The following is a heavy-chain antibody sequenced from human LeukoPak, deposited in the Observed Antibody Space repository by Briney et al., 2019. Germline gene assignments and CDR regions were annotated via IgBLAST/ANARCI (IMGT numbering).Heavy chain of an antibody. CDR3: ARDKRKGIVGSTKSYFDY. Sequence: GGSLRLSCAASGFTFRDYYMAWIRQAPGKGLEWVSHISSSVTTVYYADSVRGRFTLSRDNAKNSVSLQMNSPRAEDTAVYYCARDKRKGIVGSTKSYFDYWGQGTLVTVSS. D-gene: IGHD1-26*01. CDR2: ISSSVTTV. V-gene: IGHV3-11*04. CDR1: GFTFRDYY. J-gene: IGHJ4*02.